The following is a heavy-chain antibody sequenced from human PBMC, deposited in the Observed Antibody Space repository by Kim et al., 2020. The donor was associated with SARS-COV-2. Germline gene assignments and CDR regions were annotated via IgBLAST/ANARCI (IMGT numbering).Heavy chain of an antibody. CDR1: GGSISSSSYY. CDR3: ASGEIYGSGSYFDY. D-gene: IGHD3-10*01. Sequence: SETLSLTCTVSGGSISSSSYYWGWIRQPPGKGLEWIGSIYYSGSTYYNPSLKSRVTISVDTSKNQFSLKLSSVTAADTAVYYCASGEIYGSGSYFDYWGQGTLVTVSS. V-gene: IGHV4-39*01. CDR2: IYYSGST. J-gene: IGHJ4*02.